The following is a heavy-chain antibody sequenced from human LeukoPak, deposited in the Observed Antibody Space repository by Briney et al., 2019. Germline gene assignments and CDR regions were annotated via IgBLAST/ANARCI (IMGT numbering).Heavy chain of an antibody. V-gene: IGHV4-34*01. J-gene: IGHJ6*03. CDR1: GFSFSNYG. CDR2: INHSGST. D-gene: IGHD3-10*01. CDR3: ARRKLYYGSGSYYYYYYYMDV. Sequence: KPGGSLRLSCAASGFSFSNYGMHWVRQAPGKGLEWIGEINHSGSTNYNPSLKSRVTISVDTSKNQFSLKLSSVTAADTAVYYCARRKLYYGSGSYYYYYYYMDVWGKGTTVTISS.